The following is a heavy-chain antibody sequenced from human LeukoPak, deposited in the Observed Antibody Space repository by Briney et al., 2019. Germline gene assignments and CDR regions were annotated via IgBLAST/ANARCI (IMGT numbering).Heavy chain of an antibody. D-gene: IGHD3-10*01. V-gene: IGHV1-18*01. CDR3: ARHAGSSSYYYYMDV. CDR1: GYNFINYG. J-gene: IGHJ6*03. CDR2: ISPYNDNT. Sequence: ASVKVSCKASGYNFINYGINWVRQAPGQGLEWMGWISPYNDNTNHAQNLQGRVTMTTDASTNTAYMELRSLRSDDTAVYYCARHAGSSSYYYYMDVWGQGNTVTVSS.